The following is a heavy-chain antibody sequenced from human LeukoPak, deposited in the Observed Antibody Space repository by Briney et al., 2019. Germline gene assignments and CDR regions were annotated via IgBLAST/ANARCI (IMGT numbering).Heavy chain of an antibody. CDR3: AHSLKLYGSGPFDY. CDR1: GFSLSTSGVG. Sequence: SGPTLVHPTPTLTLTCTFSGFSLSTSGVGVGWIRQPPVKPLEWLALIYWNDDKRYSPSLKSRLTITKDTSKNQVVLTMTNMDPVDTATYYCAHSLKLYGSGPFDYWGQGTLVTVSS. J-gene: IGHJ4*02. CDR2: IYWNDDK. D-gene: IGHD3-10*01. V-gene: IGHV2-5*01.